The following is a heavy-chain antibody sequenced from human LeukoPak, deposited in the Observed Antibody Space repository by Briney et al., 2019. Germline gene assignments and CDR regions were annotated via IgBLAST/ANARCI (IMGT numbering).Heavy chain of an antibody. J-gene: IGHJ3*02. CDR1: GFTFSSYA. Sequence: PGGSLRLSCAASGFTFSSYAMSWVRQAPGKGLEWVSAISGSGGSTYYADSVKGRFTISRDNSKNTLYLQMNSLRAEDTAVYYCARDGQDPDCSSTSCNGAAPRPNDAFDIWGQGTMVTVSS. CDR3: ARDGQDPDCSSTSCNGAAPRPNDAFDI. D-gene: IGHD2-2*01. CDR2: ISGSGGST. V-gene: IGHV3-23*01.